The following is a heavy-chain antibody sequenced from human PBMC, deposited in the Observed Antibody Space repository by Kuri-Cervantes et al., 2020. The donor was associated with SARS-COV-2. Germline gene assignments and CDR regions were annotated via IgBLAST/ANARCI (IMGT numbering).Heavy chain of an antibody. D-gene: IGHD6-19*01. CDR1: GASISDYY. Sequence: GSLRLSCNVSGASISDYYCSWIRQPPGKGLEWIGYIYYSGSTNYNPSLKSRVTISVDTSKNQFSLKLSSVTAADTAVYYCARGGLAVAGGQDYYYYMDVWGKGTTVTVSS. CDR3: ARGGLAVAGGQDYYYYMDV. V-gene: IGHV4-59*01. CDR2: IYYSGST. J-gene: IGHJ6*03.